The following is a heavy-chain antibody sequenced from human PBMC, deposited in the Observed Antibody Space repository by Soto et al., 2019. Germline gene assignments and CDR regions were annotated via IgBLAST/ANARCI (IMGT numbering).Heavy chain of an antibody. D-gene: IGHD6-6*01. CDR3: ARRPHFGSSSWDYYFDY. J-gene: IGHJ4*02. V-gene: IGHV4-59*08. CDR1: GGSISSYY. CDR2: IYYSGST. Sequence: SETLSLTCTVSGGSISSYYWSWIRQPPGKGLEWIGYIYYSGSTNYNPSLKSRVTISVDTSKNQFSLKLSSVTAADTAVYYCARRPHFGSSSWDYYFDYWGQGTLVTVSS.